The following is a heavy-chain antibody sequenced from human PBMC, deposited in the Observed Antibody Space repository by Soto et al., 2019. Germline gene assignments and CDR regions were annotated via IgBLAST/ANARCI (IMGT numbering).Heavy chain of an antibody. CDR2: ISSSSSYI. CDR3: ARDRIIAVAGPYFAY. D-gene: IGHD6-19*01. Sequence: GGSLRLSCGAAGFKCRSHSMNRVRQAPGKGLEWVSSISSSSSYIYYADSVKGRFTISRDNAKNSLYLQMNSLRAEDTAVYYCARDRIIAVAGPYFAYWGQGTLVTGSS. J-gene: IGHJ4*02. V-gene: IGHV3-21*01. CDR1: GFKCRSHS.